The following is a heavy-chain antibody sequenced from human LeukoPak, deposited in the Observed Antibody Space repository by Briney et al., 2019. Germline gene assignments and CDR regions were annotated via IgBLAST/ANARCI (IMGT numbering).Heavy chain of an antibody. D-gene: IGHD3-10*01. J-gene: IGHJ4*02. Sequence: GGSLRLSCAASGFTFSSYWMSWVRQAPGKGLEWVANIKQDGSEKYYVDSVKGRFTISRDNAKNSLYLQMNSLRAEDTALYYCAKLLSPPYYFDCWGQGTLVTVSS. CDR2: IKQDGSEK. CDR1: GFTFSSYW. V-gene: IGHV3-7*03. CDR3: AKLLSPPYYFDC.